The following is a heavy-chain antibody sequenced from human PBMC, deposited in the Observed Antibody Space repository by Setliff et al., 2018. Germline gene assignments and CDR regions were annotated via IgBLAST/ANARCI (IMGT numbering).Heavy chain of an antibody. D-gene: IGHD1-26*01. J-gene: IGHJ3*02. CDR2: IYYSGST. V-gene: IGHV4-31*01. CDR1: GGSISSGGYY. CDR3: ARCSGSYDAFDI. Sequence: LSLTCTVSGGSISSGGYYWSWIRQRPGMGLEWIGYIYYSGSTYHNPSLKTLVTISVDTSKNQLSLKLSSVTAADTAVYYCARCSGSYDAFDIWGQGTMVTVSS.